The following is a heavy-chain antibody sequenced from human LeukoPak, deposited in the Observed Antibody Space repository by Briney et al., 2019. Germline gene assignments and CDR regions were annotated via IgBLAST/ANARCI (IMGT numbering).Heavy chain of an antibody. J-gene: IGHJ3*02. Sequence: SVKVSCKASGGTFSSYAISWVRQAPGQGLEWMGGIIPIFGTANYARKFQGRVTITTDESTSTAYMELSSLRSEDTAVYYCARGDYYDSSGSDAFDIWGQGTMVTVSS. CDR3: ARGDYYDSSGSDAFDI. D-gene: IGHD3-22*01. CDR2: IIPIFGTA. V-gene: IGHV1-69*05. CDR1: GGTFSSYA.